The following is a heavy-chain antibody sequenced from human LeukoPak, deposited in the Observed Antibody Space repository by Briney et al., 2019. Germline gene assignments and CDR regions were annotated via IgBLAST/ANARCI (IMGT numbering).Heavy chain of an antibody. V-gene: IGHV4-38-2*02. Sequence: SETPSLTCTVSGYSISSGYYWGWIRQPPGKGLEWIGSIYHSGSTYYNPSLKSRVTISVDTSKNQFSLKLSSVTAADTAVYYCASRLQPSYRPYCSSTSCYPNYDSFDYWGQGTLVTVSS. CDR3: ASRLQPSYRPYCSSTSCYPNYDSFDY. CDR1: GYSISSGYY. J-gene: IGHJ4*02. D-gene: IGHD2-2*01. CDR2: IYHSGST.